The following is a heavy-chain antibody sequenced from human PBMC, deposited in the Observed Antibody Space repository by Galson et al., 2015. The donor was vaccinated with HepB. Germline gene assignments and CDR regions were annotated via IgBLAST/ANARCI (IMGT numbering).Heavy chain of an antibody. CDR3: ARDLAPYYGDYPGF. CDR2: IWDDGSNK. CDR1: GFIFSKYG. J-gene: IGHJ4*02. Sequence: SLRLSCAASGFIFSKYGMHWVRQAPGKGLEWVAFIWDDGSNKFYADSVKGRFTISRDNSNNTLYLQVNSLRAEDTAVYYCARDLAPYYGDYPGFWGQGTLVTVSS. V-gene: IGHV3-33*01. D-gene: IGHD4-17*01.